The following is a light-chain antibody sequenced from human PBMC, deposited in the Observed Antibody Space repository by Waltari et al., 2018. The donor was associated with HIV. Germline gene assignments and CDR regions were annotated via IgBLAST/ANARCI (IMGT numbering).Light chain of an antibody. CDR3: FSYSGNGAYV. CDR2: EVA. V-gene: IGLV2-23*02. CDR1: SSAICAYDL. Sequence: SALTQTPSRSGSPGHAISLSCSGTSSAICAYDLVSWFQQFPVKAPKLIIYEVAARPSGVSARFSGSKSGNTASLTISGLQAEDEADYYCFSYSGNGAYVFGTGTKVTVL. J-gene: IGLJ1*01.